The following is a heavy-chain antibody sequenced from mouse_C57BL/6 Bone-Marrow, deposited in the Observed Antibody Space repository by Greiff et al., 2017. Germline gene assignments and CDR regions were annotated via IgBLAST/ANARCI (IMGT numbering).Heavy chain of an antibody. V-gene: IGHV14-1*01. CDR2: LDPEDGAT. J-gene: IGHJ3*01. D-gene: IGHD2-1*01. Sequence: EVKLEESGAELVRPGASVKLSCTASGFNIKDYYMHWVKQRPEQGLEWIGRLDPEDGATEYAPKFQGKATMTSDTSSNTADLQLSSLTSEDTAVYYCTTCYGNYAGFAYWGQGTLVTVSA. CDR1: GFNIKDYY. CDR3: TTCYGNYAGFAY.